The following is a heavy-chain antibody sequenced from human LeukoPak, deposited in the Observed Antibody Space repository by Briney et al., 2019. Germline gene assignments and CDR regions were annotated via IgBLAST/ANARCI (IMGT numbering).Heavy chain of an antibody. CDR1: GESLSGYC. D-gene: IGHD2-2*01. J-gene: IGHJ4*02. CDR2: INHSGST. CDR3: AKGAFYCSSTSCYGTRLYYFDY. V-gene: IGHV4-34*01. Sequence: SETLSLTCAVYGESLSGYCWSWIRQPPGKGLEWIGEINHSGSTNYNPSLKSPVTISVDTSKNQFSLKLSSVTAADTAVYYCAKGAFYCSSTSCYGTRLYYFDYWGQGTLVTVSS.